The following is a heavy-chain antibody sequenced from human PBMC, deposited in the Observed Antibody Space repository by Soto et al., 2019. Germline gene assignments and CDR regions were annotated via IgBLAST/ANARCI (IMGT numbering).Heavy chain of an antibody. J-gene: IGHJ6*03. CDR2: ISGSGGST. V-gene: IGHV3-23*01. Sequence: GGSLRLSCAASGFTFSSYAMSWVRQAPGKGLEWVSAISGSGGSTYYADSVKGRFTISRDNSKNTLYLQMNSLRAKDTAVYYCAKDGQQWLVPGWWEDYYMDVWGKGTTVTVSS. CDR1: GFTFSSYA. CDR3: AKDGQQWLVPGWWEDYYMDV. D-gene: IGHD6-19*01.